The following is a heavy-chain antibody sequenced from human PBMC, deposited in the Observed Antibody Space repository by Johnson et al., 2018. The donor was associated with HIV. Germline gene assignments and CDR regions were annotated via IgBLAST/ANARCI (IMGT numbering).Heavy chain of an antibody. CDR1: GFTFDDYG. D-gene: IGHD1-26*01. CDR2: INWNGGST. CDR3: AKEWSAFDI. J-gene: IGHJ3*02. V-gene: IGHV3-20*04. Sequence: EVQLVESGGGLVKPGGSLRLSCAASGFTFDDYGMTWVRQPPGKGLEWVSGINWNGGSTGYADSVKGRFTISRDNAKSSVILQVNSLTAEDTATYYCAKEWSAFDIWGQGTMVTVAA.